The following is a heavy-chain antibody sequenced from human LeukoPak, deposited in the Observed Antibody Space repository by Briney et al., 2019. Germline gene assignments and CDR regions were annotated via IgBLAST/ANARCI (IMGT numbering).Heavy chain of an antibody. J-gene: IGHJ3*01. CDR1: GFIVSNKY. V-gene: IGHV3-53*01. D-gene: IGHD1-14*01. CDR3: ARGTDAFDV. Sequence: GGSLRLSCAASGFIVSNKYMTWVRQAPGKGLEWVSVIYSGGSAYYADSVKGRFTISRDNSKNTLYLQMNSLRAEDTAVYYCARGTDAFDVWGQGTMVTVSS. CDR2: IYSGGSA.